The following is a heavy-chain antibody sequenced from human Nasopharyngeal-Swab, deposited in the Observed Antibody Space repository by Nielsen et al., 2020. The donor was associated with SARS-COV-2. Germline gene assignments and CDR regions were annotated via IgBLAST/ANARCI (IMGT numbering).Heavy chain of an antibody. D-gene: IGHD7-27*01. V-gene: IGHV4-31*03. J-gene: IGHJ2*01. Sequence: SETLSLTCSVSGVSVSSDFYYWTWIRQHPKKGLEWIGNIYYSGTIDINPSLRSRLSISIDTSKNQFSLSLTSVTAADTAVYYCARDRALGGYYDVWGRGTLVTVSS. CDR2: IYYSGTI. CDR3: ARDRALGGYYDV. CDR1: GVSVSSDFYY.